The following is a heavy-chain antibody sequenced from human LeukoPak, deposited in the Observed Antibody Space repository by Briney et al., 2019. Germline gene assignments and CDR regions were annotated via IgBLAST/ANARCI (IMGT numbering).Heavy chain of an antibody. CDR1: GFTFTKYW. D-gene: IGHD3-10*01. V-gene: IGHV3-74*01. CDR2: INNEGNDT. J-gene: IGHJ4*02. CDR3: ARGIYGNFDY. Sequence: GGFLRLSCAASGFTFTKYWMHWVRQVPRKGLMWVSRINNEGNDTNYADSVKGRFTISRDNAKNTLYLQMNSLRAEDTAVYYCARGIYGNFDYWGQGSLVTVSS.